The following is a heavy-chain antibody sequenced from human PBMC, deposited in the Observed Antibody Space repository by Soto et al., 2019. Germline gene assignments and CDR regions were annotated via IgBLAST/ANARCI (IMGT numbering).Heavy chain of an antibody. D-gene: IGHD2-15*01. J-gene: IGHJ4*02. CDR1: GYTFTGYY. V-gene: IGHV1-2*02. CDR3: AREVAAATRLPPDY. Sequence: ASVKVSFKASGYTFTGYYMHWVRQAPGQGLEWMGWINPNSGGTNYAQKFEGRVTMTRDTSISTAYMELSRLRSDDTAVYYCAREVAAATRLPPDYWGQGTLVTVSS. CDR2: INPNSGGT.